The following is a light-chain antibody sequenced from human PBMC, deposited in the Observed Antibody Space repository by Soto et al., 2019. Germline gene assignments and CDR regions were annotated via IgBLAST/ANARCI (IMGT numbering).Light chain of an antibody. CDR1: QSVLYSSNNKNY. Sequence: DIVMTQSPDSLAVSLGERATINCKSSQSVLYSSNNKNYLAWYQQKPGQPPKLLIYWASTRESGVPDRFSGSGSGTDFTRTISSLQAEDVAVYYCQQYYITPITFGPGTKVDIK. CDR2: WAS. J-gene: IGKJ3*01. CDR3: QQYYITPIT. V-gene: IGKV4-1*01.